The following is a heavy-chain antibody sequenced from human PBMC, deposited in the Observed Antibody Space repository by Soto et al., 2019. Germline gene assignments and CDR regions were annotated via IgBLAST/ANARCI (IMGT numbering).Heavy chain of an antibody. CDR2: ISWNSGSI. V-gene: IGHV3-9*01. D-gene: IGHD3-10*01. CDR3: AKDRLNDYGSGSYFDI. Sequence: EVQLVESGGGLVQPGRSLRLSCAASGFTFDDYAMHWVRQAPGKGLEWVSGISWNSGSIGYADSVKGRFTISRDNAKNSLYLQMNRQRAEDRAWYYGAKDRLNDYGSGSYFDIWGQGTMVTVSS. J-gene: IGHJ3*02. CDR1: GFTFDDYA.